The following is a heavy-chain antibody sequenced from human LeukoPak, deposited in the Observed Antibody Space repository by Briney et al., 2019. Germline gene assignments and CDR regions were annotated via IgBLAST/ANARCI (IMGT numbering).Heavy chain of an antibody. V-gene: IGHV4-34*01. CDR1: GGSFSGYY. CDR3: VRHRWQQYFDY. J-gene: IGHJ4*02. Sequence: SETLSLTCAVYGGSFSGYYWSWIRQPPGKGLEWIGEINHSGSTNYNPSLKSRVTISVDTSKNQFSPKLSSVTAADTAVYYCVRHRWQQYFDYWGQGTLVTVSS. D-gene: IGHD5-24*01. CDR2: INHSGST.